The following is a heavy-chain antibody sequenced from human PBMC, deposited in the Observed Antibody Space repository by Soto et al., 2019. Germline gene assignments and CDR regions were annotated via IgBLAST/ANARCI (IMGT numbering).Heavy chain of an antibody. CDR1: CGSISSGDYY. D-gene: IGHD3-22*01. CDR3: ASDSGGTMRDDP. Sequence: SETLSLTCTVSCGSISSGDYYWSWIRQPPGKGLEWIGYIYYSGSTYYNPSLKSRVTISVDTSKNQFSLKLSSVTAADTAVYYCASDSGGTMRDDPWGQGTLVTVSS. V-gene: IGHV4-30-4*01. CDR2: IYYSGST. J-gene: IGHJ5*02.